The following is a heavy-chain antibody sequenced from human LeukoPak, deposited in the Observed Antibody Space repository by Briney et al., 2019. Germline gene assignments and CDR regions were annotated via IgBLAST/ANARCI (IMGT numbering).Heavy chain of an antibody. CDR3: ARRYYYDSSGDY. CDR2: IYSGGST. V-gene: IGHV3-53*01. D-gene: IGHD3-22*01. CDR1: GFTVSSNY. J-gene: IGHJ4*02. Sequence: PGGSLRLSCAASGFTVSSNYMSWVRQAPGKGLEWVSVIYSGGSTYYADSVKGRFTISRDNSKNTLYLQMNSLRAEGTAVYYCARRYYYDSSGDYWGQGTLVTVSS.